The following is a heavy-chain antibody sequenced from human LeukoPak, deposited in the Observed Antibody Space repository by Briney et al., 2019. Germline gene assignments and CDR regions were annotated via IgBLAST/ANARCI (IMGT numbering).Heavy chain of an antibody. CDR2: INHSGST. J-gene: IGHJ4*02. CDR1: GGSFSGYY. V-gene: IGHV4-34*01. D-gene: IGHD3-9*01. Sequence: PSETLSLTCAVYGGSFSGYYWSWIRQPPGKGLEWIGEINHSGSTNYNPSLKSRVTISVDTSKNQFSLKLSSVTAADTAVYYCARGTPDSLRYFDWLLIYFDYWGQGTLVTVSS. CDR3: ARGTPDSLRYFDWLLIYFDY.